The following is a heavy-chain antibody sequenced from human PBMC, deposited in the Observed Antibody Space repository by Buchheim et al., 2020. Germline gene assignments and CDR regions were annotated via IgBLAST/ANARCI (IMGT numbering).Heavy chain of an antibody. CDR1: GYTFTSYY. J-gene: IGHJ6*02. D-gene: IGHD2-2*01. CDR3: ARVCSSTSCYYYGMNV. Sequence: QVQLVQSGAEVKKPGASVKVSCKASGYTFTSYYMHWVRQAPGQGLEWMGIINPSGGRTSYAQKSQGRVTMTRDTSTSTFYMELSSLRSEETAVYYCARVCSSTSCYYYGMNVWGQGTT. V-gene: IGHV1-46*01. CDR2: INPSGGRT.